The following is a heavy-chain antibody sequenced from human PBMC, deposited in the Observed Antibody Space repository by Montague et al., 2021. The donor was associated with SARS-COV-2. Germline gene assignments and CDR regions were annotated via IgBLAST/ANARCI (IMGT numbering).Heavy chain of an antibody. V-gene: IGHV3-23*03. D-gene: IGHD3-16*01. CDR1: GFSFRSYA. CDR3: AKDWGRSSDIYYYYNAMDV. CDR2: IYTGGRRT. Sequence: SLRLSCAASGFSFRSYAMSWVRQAPGKGLEWVSLIYTGGRRTYYADSVKGRFTVSRDDSHNTLYLQMNSLRGEDTAVYYCAKDWGRSSDIYYYYNAMDVWGQGTTVTVSS. J-gene: IGHJ6*02.